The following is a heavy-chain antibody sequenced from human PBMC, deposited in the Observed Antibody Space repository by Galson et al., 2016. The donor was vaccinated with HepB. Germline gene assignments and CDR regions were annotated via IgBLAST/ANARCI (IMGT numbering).Heavy chain of an antibody. J-gene: IGHJ6*02. D-gene: IGHD2-2*01. Sequence: SLRLSCAASGFTFSDHYMDWVRQAPGKGLEWVGRSRNKANSYTTEYAASVKGRFTFSRDNSKNTLYLQMNSLRAEDTAVYYCARDVWATDCSVMSCSNMDVWGQGTTVTVSS. V-gene: IGHV3-72*01. CDR2: SRNKANSYTT. CDR3: ARDVWATDCSVMSCSNMDV. CDR1: GFTFSDHY.